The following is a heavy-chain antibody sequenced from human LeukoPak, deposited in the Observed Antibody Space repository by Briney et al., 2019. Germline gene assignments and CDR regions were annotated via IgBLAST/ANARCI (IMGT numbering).Heavy chain of an antibody. J-gene: IGHJ4*02. CDR1: GYTFTGYY. Sequence: GASVKVSCKASGYTFTGYYMHWVRQAPGQGLEWMGWINPNSGGTNYAQKFQGRVTMTSDTSISTAYMELSRLRSDDTAVYYCARLGSSGWYVGYYFDYWGQGTLVTVSS. CDR3: ARLGSSGWYVGYYFDY. D-gene: IGHD6-19*01. CDR2: INPNSGGT. V-gene: IGHV1-2*02.